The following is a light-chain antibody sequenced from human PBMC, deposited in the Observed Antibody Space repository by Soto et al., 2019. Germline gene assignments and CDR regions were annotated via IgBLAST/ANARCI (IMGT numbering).Light chain of an antibody. CDR1: QSVSSSY. Sequence: EIVLTQSPGTLSLSRGERATLSCRASQSVSSSYLAWYQQKPGQAPRLLIYGASSRATGIPGRFSGSGSGTDFTLTSSRLEPEDFAVYYCQQYGSSPYTFGQGTKLEIK. CDR3: QQYGSSPYT. CDR2: GAS. J-gene: IGKJ2*01. V-gene: IGKV3-20*01.